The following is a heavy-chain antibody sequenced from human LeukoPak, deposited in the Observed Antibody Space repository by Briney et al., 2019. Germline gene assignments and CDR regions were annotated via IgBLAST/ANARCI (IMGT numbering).Heavy chain of an antibody. CDR3: ARIGYCSSASCRHALDC. Sequence: GGSLRLSCAASGFTFSSYSMNWVRQAPGKGLEWVSYISSSSSTIYYADSVKGRFTISRDNAKNSLYLQVNSLRAEDTAVYYCARIGYCSSASCRHALDCWGQGTLVTVSS. D-gene: IGHD2-2*01. V-gene: IGHV3-48*01. CDR1: GFTFSSYS. CDR2: ISSSSSTI. J-gene: IGHJ4*02.